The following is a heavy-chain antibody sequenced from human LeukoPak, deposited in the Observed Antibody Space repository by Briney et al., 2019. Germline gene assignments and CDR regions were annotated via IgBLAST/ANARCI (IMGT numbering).Heavy chain of an antibody. J-gene: IGHJ4*02. Sequence: SETLSLTCTVSGGSISSYYWSWIRQPPGKGLEWIGYIYYSGSTNYNPSLKSRVTISVDTSKNQFSLKLSSVTAADTAVYYCARSFSERYYFEHWGQGALVTVSS. CDR1: GGSISSYY. D-gene: IGHD1-26*01. CDR3: ARSFSERYYFEH. V-gene: IGHV4-59*08. CDR2: IYYSGST.